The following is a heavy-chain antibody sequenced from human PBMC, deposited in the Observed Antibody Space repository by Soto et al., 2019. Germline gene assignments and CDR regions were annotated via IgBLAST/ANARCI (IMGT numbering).Heavy chain of an antibody. Sequence: SLTQSHPRTVADGNIRNRSCYRGRKRKTAGSGPEWIRNIFYNGTPHSNPSLQSRVTISVDTSKNQFSLKLGSVTAADTAIYYSARGGFSADDESDCFEPWGHGTLVTVSS. V-gene: IGHV4-39*01. D-gene: IGHD5-12*01. J-gene: IGHJ5*02. CDR3: ARGGFSADDESDCFEP. CDR2: IFYNGTP. CDR1: DGNIRNRSCY.